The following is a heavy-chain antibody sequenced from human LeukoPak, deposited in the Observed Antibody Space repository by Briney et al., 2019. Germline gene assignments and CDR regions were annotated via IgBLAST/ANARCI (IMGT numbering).Heavy chain of an antibody. J-gene: IGHJ4*02. CDR2: INHSGST. CDR1: GGSFSGYY. D-gene: IGHD5-24*01. CDR3: ARLVAGGYNRALDY. Sequence: SETLSLTCAVYGGSFSGYYWSWIRQPPGKGLEWIGEINHSGSTNYNPSLKSRVTISVDTSKNQFSLKLSSVTAADTAVYYCARLVAGGYNRALDYWGQGTLVTVSS. V-gene: IGHV4-34*01.